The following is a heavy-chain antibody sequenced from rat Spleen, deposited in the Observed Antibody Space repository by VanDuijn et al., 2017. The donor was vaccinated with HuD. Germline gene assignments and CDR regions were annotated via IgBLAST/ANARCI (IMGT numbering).Heavy chain of an antibody. Sequence: EVRLVESGGGLVQPGRSLRLSCTASGFTFSNYALHWIRQAPTKGLEWVASISPSGGSTYYPDSVKGRFTISRDNAKSTLYLQMNSLRSEDTATYYCTTKYRYNSPFDYWGQGVMVTVSS. CDR3: TTKYRYNSPFDY. D-gene: IGHD1-5*01. CDR2: ISPSGGST. CDR1: GFTFSNYA. J-gene: IGHJ2*01. V-gene: IGHV5-19*01.